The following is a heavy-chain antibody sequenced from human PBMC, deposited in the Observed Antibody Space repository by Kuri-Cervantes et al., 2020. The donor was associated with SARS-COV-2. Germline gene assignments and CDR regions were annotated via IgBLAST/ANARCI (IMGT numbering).Heavy chain of an antibody. CDR1: GFTFRSYS. D-gene: IGHD2-2*01. Sequence: GESLKISCAASGFTFRSYSMIWVRQAPGKGLEWVSSISSRSDYIYYADSMKGRFTISRDNAKSSLFLQLTSLRAEDTAVYYCARVACSSSNRAIYYYYMDVWGKGTTVTVSS. CDR2: ISSRSDYI. CDR3: ARVACSSSNRAIYYYYMDV. V-gene: IGHV3-21*01. J-gene: IGHJ6*03.